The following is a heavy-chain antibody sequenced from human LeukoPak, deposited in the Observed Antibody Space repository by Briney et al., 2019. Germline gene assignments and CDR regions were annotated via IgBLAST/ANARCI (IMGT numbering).Heavy chain of an antibody. J-gene: IGHJ4*02. CDR1: GYNFTDYY. CDR2: INPNSGGT. D-gene: IGHD3-22*01. V-gene: IGHV1-2*02. CDR3: ARGSYDSSGYDFDY. Sequence: ASVKVSCKASGYNFTDYYMHWVRQAPGQGLEWMGWINPNSGGTNYAQKFQGRVTMTRDTSISTAYMELSRLRSDDTAVYYCARGSYDSSGYDFDYWGQGTLVTVSS.